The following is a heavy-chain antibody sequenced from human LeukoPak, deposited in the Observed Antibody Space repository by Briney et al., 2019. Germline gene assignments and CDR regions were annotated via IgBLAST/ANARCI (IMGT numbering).Heavy chain of an antibody. V-gene: IGHV4-61*02. D-gene: IGHD2-21*01. CDR3: ARERGEHYYYYYMDV. CDR2: IYSSGST. Sequence: PSETLSLTCTVSGGSMNNGNYYWSWIRQPAGKGLEWIGRIYSSGSTTYNPSLKSRVTLSLDTSKNQFSLKVSSVIAADTAVYYCARERGEHYYYYYMDVWGKGTTVTISS. J-gene: IGHJ6*03. CDR1: GGSMNNGNYY.